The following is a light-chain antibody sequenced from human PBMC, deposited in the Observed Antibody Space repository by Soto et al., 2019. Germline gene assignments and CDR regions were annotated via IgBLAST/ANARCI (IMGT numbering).Light chain of an antibody. J-gene: IGKJ1*01. Sequence: DIVMTQSPLSLIVTPGEPASISCRSSQSLLFSNGYNYVDWYLQKPGQSPQLLIYLGSNRASGVPDRCSGSGSGTDFTLKISRVETEDVGIYYCLQALQPPWTFGQGTKVEIK. CDR3: LQALQPPWT. CDR2: LGS. CDR1: QSLLFSNGYNY. V-gene: IGKV2-28*01.